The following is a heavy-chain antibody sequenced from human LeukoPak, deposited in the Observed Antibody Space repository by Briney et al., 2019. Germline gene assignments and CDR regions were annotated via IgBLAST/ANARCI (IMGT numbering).Heavy chain of an antibody. CDR3: ARDGQAFNSNWDYFEY. D-gene: IGHD7-27*01. CDR1: GFTFDTFA. Sequence: GGSLRLSCAASGFTFDTFAMAWVRLAPGKGLEWVSSIGNTETYYADSVKGRFTISRDNSKSTIYLHMNNLRAEDTALYYCARDGQAFNSNWDYFEYWGQGTPVTVSS. J-gene: IGHJ4*02. V-gene: IGHV3-23*01. CDR2: IGNTET.